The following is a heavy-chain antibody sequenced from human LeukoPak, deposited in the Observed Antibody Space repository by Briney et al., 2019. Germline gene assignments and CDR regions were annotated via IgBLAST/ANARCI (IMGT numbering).Heavy chain of an antibody. CDR1: GFTFSNHG. J-gene: IGHJ4*02. Sequence: GGSLRLSCAASGFTFSNHGMHWVRQAPGKGLEWVAVIWYDGSKMYCGDSVKGRFTISRDNSMDTLFLEMNSLRAEDTAVYYCARDIAGSYYNGVDYWGQGTLVTVSS. CDR2: IWYDGSKM. D-gene: IGHD3-10*01. V-gene: IGHV3-33*01. CDR3: ARDIAGSYYNGVDY.